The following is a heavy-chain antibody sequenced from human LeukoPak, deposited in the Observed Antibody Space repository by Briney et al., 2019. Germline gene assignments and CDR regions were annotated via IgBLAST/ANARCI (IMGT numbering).Heavy chain of an antibody. CDR1: GGSISSSSYY. D-gene: IGHD3-10*01. CDR3: ARDLDGGGNWFDP. J-gene: IGHJ5*02. CDR2: IYYSGST. V-gene: IGHV4-39*06. Sequence: PSETLSLTCTVSGGSISSSSYYWGWIRQPPGKGLEWIGSIYYSGSTYYNPSLKSRVTISVDTSKNQFPLKLSSVTAADTAVYYCARDLDGGGNWFDPWGQGTLVTVSS.